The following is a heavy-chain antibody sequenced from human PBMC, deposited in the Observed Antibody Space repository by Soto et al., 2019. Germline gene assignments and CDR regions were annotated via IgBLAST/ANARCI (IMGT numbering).Heavy chain of an antibody. Sequence: SETLSLTCTVSGGSISNFYWSWIRQPPGKGLEWIGYMSYSGSTNYNPSLKSRVTMSVDTSKNQFSLSLISMTAADTAVYYCASFYARRYTTRWSFDYWGQGARVTVSS. V-gene: IGHV4-59*01. D-gene: IGHD6-13*01. CDR2: MSYSGST. J-gene: IGHJ4*02. CDR3: ASFYARRYTTRWSFDY. CDR1: GGSISNFY.